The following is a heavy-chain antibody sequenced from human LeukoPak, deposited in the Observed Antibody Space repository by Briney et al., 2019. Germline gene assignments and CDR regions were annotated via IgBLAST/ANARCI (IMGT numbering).Heavy chain of an antibody. CDR2: ISGSGGST. J-gene: IGHJ4*02. V-gene: IGHV3-23*01. Sequence: PGGSLRLSCAASGFTFSSYAMSWVRQAPGKGLEWVSAISGSGGSTYYADSVKGRFTTSRDNSKNTLYLQMNSLRAEDTAVYYCAKFRYDSSGYFDYWGQGTLVTVSS. CDR1: GFTFSSYA. D-gene: IGHD3-22*01. CDR3: AKFRYDSSGYFDY.